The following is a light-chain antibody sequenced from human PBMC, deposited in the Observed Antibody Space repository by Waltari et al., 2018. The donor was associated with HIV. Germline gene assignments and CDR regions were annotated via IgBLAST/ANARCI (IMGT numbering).Light chain of an antibody. CDR2: STS. J-gene: IGKJ4*01. CDR3: QQYGTVPIT. V-gene: IGKV3-20*01. Sequence: EIVLTQSPGTLSLSPWERAILSCRASKTISSSYIAWYQQRPGQAPRLLMYSTSRRATGIPDRFSGSGSGTDFTLTINRLEPEDFAVFYCQQYGTVPITFGGGTKVEIK. CDR1: KTISSSY.